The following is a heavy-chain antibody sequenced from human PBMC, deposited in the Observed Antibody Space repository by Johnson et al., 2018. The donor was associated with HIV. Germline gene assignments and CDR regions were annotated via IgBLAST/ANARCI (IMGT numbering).Heavy chain of an antibody. J-gene: IGHJ3*02. Sequence: QVQLVESGGGLVKPGGSLRLSCAASGFTFSDYYMSWIRQAPAKGLEWISYIRNSGSTTYYAASVKGRFTISRDNAKNLLYLQMNSLRAEDTAVYYCARPGGDPLTDDAFDIWGQGTMVTVSS. V-gene: IGHV3-11*04. CDR2: IRNSGSTT. D-gene: IGHD2-21*02. CDR1: GFTFSDYY. CDR3: ARPGGDPLTDDAFDI.